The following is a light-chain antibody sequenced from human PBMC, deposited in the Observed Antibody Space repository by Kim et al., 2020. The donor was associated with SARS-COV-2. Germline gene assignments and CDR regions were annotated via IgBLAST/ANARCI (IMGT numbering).Light chain of an antibody. J-gene: IGLJ1*01. CDR2: DVN. CDR3: SSYTSSSTFV. V-gene: IGLV2-14*03. CDR1: SNTIGSYNY. Sequence: GQSINISCTVTSNTIGSYNYVSWYQQHPGKAPKLMIHDVNHRPSGISNRFSGSKSGNTASLTISGLQAEDEADYYCSSYTSSSTFVFGTGTKVTVL.